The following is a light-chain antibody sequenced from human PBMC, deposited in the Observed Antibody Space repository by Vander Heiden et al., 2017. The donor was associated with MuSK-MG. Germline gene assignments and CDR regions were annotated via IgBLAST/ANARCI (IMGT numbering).Light chain of an antibody. CDR3: QQYGSSIT. CDR2: GAS. J-gene: IGKJ5*01. Sequence: EIVLTQSPGTLSLSPGERATLSCRASQSVSSSYLAWYQQKPGQAPRLLIYGASSRATGIPDRFSGSGSGTDGTLTISRLEPEDFAVYYGQQYGSSITFGQGTRLEIK. V-gene: IGKV3-20*01. CDR1: QSVSSSY.